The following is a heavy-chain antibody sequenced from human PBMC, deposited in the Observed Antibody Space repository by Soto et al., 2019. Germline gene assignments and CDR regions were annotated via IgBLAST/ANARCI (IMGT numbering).Heavy chain of an antibody. V-gene: IGHV4-39*01. Sequence: SETLSLTCTVSGGSISTSGHYWGWIRQPPGKGLEWIGSIYYSGNTYYSPSLKSRVTLSADNSKNQFSLKLRSVTAADTAVYYCARHTTYSSGWDPLDNWGQGTLVTVS. CDR2: IYYSGNT. CDR3: ARHTTYSSGWDPLDN. J-gene: IGHJ4*02. CDR1: GGSISTSGHY. D-gene: IGHD6-19*01.